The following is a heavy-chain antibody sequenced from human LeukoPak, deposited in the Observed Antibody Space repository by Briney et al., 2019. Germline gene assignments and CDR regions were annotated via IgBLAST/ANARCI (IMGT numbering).Heavy chain of an antibody. D-gene: IGHD1-26*01. J-gene: IGHJ6*03. V-gene: IGHV3-23*01. Sequence: DADSVKGRFTISRDNSRNTLYLQMNSLRAEDTAVYYCAKGGRRGPGPVPYMDVWGKGTTVTVSS. CDR3: AKGGRRGPGPVPYMDV.